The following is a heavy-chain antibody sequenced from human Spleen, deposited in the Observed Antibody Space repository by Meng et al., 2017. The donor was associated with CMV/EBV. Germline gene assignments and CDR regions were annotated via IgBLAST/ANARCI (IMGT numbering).Heavy chain of an antibody. CDR1: GYSFTSYW. CDR2: IFPSDSDT. J-gene: IGHJ4*02. D-gene: IGHD3-3*01. V-gene: IGHV5-51*01. CDR3: ARHWGGDDFWSGYADY. Sequence: GGSLRLSCKGSGYSFTSYWIAWVRQMPGKGLEWMGIIFPSDSDTKYSPSFQGQVTFSVDRSITTAYLHWTSLRASDTAMYFCARHWGGDDFWSGYADYWGQGMLVTVSS.